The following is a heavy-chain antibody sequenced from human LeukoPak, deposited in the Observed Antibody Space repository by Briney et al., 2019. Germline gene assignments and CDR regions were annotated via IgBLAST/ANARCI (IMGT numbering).Heavy chain of an antibody. D-gene: IGHD1-26*01. CDR3: ARESYSGSYKHLDY. J-gene: IGHJ4*02. V-gene: IGHV4-59*13. CDR2: IYYSGST. CDR1: GGSISSYY. Sequence: PSETLSLTCTVSGGSISSYYWSWIRQPPGKGLEWIGYIYYSGSTNYNPSLKSRVTISVDTSKNQFSLKLSSVTAADTAVYYCARESYSGSYKHLDYWGQGTLVTVSS.